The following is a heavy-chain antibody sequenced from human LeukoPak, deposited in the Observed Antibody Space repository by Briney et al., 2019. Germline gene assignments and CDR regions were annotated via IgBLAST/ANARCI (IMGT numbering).Heavy chain of an antibody. CDR1: GYTFTNYF. CDR3: ARMALDGGDSIGFDS. Sequence: ASVKVSCKASGYTFTNYFIHWVRQAPGQGLGWMGWINPNIGDASYAQKFQDRVTMTRDRSINTAYMELSRLTSDDTAVYDCARMALDGGDSIGFDSWGHGTLVTISS. J-gene: IGHJ5*01. V-gene: IGHV1-2*02. D-gene: IGHD2-21*02. CDR2: INPNIGDA.